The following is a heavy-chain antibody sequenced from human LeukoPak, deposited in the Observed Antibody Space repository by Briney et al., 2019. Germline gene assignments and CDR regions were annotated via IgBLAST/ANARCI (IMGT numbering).Heavy chain of an antibody. Sequence: SETLSLTCTVSGGSLTSYYWSWIRQPPGKGLEWIGNIYYSGSTYYNPSLKSRVTISVDTSKNQFSLKLSSVTAADTAVYYCARDSDIVVVPAAIHYGMDVWGQGTTVTVSS. CDR1: GGSLTSYY. CDR2: IYYSGST. D-gene: IGHD2-2*02. J-gene: IGHJ6*02. V-gene: IGHV4-59*12. CDR3: ARDSDIVVVPAAIHYGMDV.